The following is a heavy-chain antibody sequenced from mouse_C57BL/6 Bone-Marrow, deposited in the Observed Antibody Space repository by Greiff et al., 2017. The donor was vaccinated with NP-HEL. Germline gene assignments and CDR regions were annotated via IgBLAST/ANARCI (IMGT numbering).Heavy chain of an antibody. D-gene: IGHD1-1*01. CDR1: GFSFNTYA. J-gene: IGHJ1*03. CDR2: IRSKSNNYAT. Sequence: EVMLVESGGGLVQPKGSLKLSCAASGFSFNTYAMNWVRQAPGKGLEWVARIRSKSNNYATYYADSVKDRFTISRDDSESMLYLQMNNLKTEDTAMYYCVRTGSSPYWYFDVWGTGTTVTVSS. V-gene: IGHV10-1*01. CDR3: VRTGSSPYWYFDV.